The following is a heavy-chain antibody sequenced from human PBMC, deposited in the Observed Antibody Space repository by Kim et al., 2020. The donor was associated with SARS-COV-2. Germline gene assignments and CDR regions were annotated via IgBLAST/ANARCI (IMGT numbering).Heavy chain of an antibody. CDR3: ARGIVSGFYYFDY. D-gene: IGHD6-19*01. V-gene: IGHV3-21*01. CDR2: ISSSSSYI. J-gene: IGHJ4*02. CDR1: GFTFSSYS. Sequence: GGSLRLSCAASGFTFSSYSMNWVRQAPGKGLEWVSSISSSSSYIYYADSVKGRFTISRDNAKNSLYLQMNSLRAEDTAVYYCARGIVSGFYYFDYWGQGTLVTVSS.